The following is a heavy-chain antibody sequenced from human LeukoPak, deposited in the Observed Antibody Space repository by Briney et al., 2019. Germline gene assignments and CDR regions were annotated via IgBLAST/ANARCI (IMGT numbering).Heavy chain of an antibody. CDR2: INNSGGTT. CDR1: GFTFSNYA. CDR3: AIGSPYHYDSSGYAVKH. J-gene: IGHJ1*01. V-gene: IGHV3-23*01. D-gene: IGHD3-22*01. Sequence: GGSLRLSCAASGFTFSNYAMSWVRQAPGKGLEWVSSINNSGGTTYYPGSVKGRFTISRDNSKNSLYLEMNSLRAEDTAVYYCAIGSPYHYDSSGYAVKHWGQGTLVTVSS.